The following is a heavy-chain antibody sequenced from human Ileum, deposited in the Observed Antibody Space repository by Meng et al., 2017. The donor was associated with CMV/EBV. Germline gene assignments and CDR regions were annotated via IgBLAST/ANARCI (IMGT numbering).Heavy chain of an antibody. J-gene: IGHJ4*02. CDR2: IHPSGIT. CDR3: SRAGARGVPVDL. Sequence: QVQLQQWGAGRLKPSETLSLTCAVYDASFRDYYWTWIRQTQGKGLEWIGEIHPSGITNYNPSLNSRVTISADTSNNQFSLKLNSVTAADTAVYYCSRAGARGVPVDLWGQGTLVTVSS. D-gene: IGHD3-10*01. V-gene: IGHV4-34*01. CDR1: DASFRDYY.